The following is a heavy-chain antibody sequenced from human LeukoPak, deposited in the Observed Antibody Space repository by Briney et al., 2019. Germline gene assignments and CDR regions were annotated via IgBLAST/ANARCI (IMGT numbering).Heavy chain of an antibody. V-gene: IGHV1-8*01. CDR1: GYTFTSYD. D-gene: IGHD5-12*01. CDR2: MNPNSGNT. J-gene: IGHJ6*03. Sequence: ASVKVSCKASGYTFTSYDINWVRQATGQGLEWMGWMNPNSGNTGYAQKFQGRVTMTRNTSISTAYMELSSLRSDDTAVYYCAREGLLGGYSGYDYYYYYMDVWGKGTTVTISS. CDR3: AREGLLGGYSGYDYYYYYMDV.